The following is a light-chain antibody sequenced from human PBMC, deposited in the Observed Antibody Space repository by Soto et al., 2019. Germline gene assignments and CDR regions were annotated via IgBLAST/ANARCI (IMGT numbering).Light chain of an antibody. Sequence: QSVLTQPPSVSGAPGQRVTISCTGSSSNIGAGYDVHWYQQLPGTAPKLLIYGNSNRPSGVPDRFSGSKSGTSASLAITGLQAEDEADYSCQSYDSSLSGSSYVFGTGTKVTVL. V-gene: IGLV1-40*01. J-gene: IGLJ1*01. CDR1: SSNIGAGYD. CDR2: GNS. CDR3: QSYDSSLSGSSYV.